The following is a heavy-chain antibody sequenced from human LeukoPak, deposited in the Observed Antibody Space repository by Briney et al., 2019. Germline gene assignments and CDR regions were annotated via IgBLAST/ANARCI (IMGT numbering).Heavy chain of an antibody. CDR1: GFPFSSYE. CDR2: IDSSGITI. J-gene: IGHJ4*02. V-gene: IGHV3-48*03. CDR3: ARDSVGDLLDY. Sequence: GESLRLSCAGSGFPFSSYEMNWLRHAPGKGLELVSHIDSSGITIYYGDSVKGRFTISRDNAKNSIYLQMDSLRVEDTAIYYCARDSVGDLLDYWGQGTPVTVSS. D-gene: IGHD4-17*01.